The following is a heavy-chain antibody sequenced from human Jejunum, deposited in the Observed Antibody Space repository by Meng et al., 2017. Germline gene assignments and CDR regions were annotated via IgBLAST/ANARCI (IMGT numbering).Heavy chain of an antibody. CDR1: DCSITSDY. V-gene: IGHV4-59*03. CDR2: IHYSGTT. J-gene: IGHJ4*02. D-gene: IGHD1-26*01. Sequence: SETLSLTCTVPDCSITSDYWSWLRQPPGKGLEWIGYIHYSGTTNYNPSLRSRVTISLDMSQSQFSLNLRAVDAADKAIYYCAEGGGWWEYWGQGTLVTVSS. CDR3: AEGGGWWEY.